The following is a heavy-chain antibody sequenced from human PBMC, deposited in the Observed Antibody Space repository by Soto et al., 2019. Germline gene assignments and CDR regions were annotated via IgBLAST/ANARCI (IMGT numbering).Heavy chain of an antibody. J-gene: IGHJ4*02. D-gene: IGHD3-10*01. CDR2: IYNSGST. CDR3: ARAKGRSFFDY. V-gene: IGHV4-31*03. Sequence: QVQLQESGPGLVKPSQTLSLICTVSGGSISSGGYYWSWIRQRPGKGLEWIGYIYNSGSTYYSSSLKSRLNISGDTSKNQFSLKLSSVTAADSAVYYCARAKGRSFFDYWGQATLVTVSS. CDR1: GGSISSGGYY.